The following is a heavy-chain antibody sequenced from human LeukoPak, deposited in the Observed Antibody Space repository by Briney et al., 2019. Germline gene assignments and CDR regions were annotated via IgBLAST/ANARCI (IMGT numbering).Heavy chain of an antibody. CDR1: GGSISSGTYY. CDR3: AREGFWSGYFPAFDI. CDR2: MYTSTST. Sequence: PSQTLSLTCTVSGGSISSGTYYWSWIRQPAGKGLEWIGRMYTSTSTNYNPSLKGRVTISVDTSKNQFSLKLSSVTAADTAVYYCAREGFWSGYFPAFDIWGQGTMVTVSS. D-gene: IGHD3-3*01. J-gene: IGHJ3*02. V-gene: IGHV4-61*02.